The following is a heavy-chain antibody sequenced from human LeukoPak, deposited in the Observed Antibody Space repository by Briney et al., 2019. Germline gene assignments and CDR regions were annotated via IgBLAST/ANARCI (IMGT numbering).Heavy chain of an antibody. CDR2: IYYSGST. CDR3: ARDFRRYYGSGSYAHWFDP. J-gene: IGHJ5*02. V-gene: IGHV4-59*01. Sequence: SETLSLTCTVSGGSISSYYWSWIRQPPGKGLEWIGYIYYSGSTNYNPSLKSRVTISVDTSKNQFSLKLSSVTAADTAVYYCARDFRRYYGSGSYAHWFDPWGQGTLVTVSS. D-gene: IGHD3-10*01. CDR1: GGSISSYY.